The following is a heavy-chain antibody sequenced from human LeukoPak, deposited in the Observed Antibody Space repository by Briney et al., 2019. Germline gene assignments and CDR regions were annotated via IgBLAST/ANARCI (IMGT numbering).Heavy chain of an antibody. Sequence: GGSLRLSCAASGFTFSSYAMSWVRQAPGKGLEWVSAISGGGGSTYYADSVKGRFTISRDNSKNTLYLQMNSLRAEDTAVYYCAKSGYDFWSGYHPNWYFDLWGRGTLVTVSS. J-gene: IGHJ2*01. CDR2: ISGGGGST. D-gene: IGHD3-3*01. V-gene: IGHV3-23*01. CDR3: AKSGYDFWSGYHPNWYFDL. CDR1: GFTFSSYA.